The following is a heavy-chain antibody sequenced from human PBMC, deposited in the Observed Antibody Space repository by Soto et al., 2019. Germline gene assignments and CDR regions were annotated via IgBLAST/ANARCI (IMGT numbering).Heavy chain of an antibody. Sequence: PGESLKISCKGSGYSFTSYWIGWVRQMPGKGLEWMGIIYPGDSDTRYSPSFQGQVTISVDTSKNQFSLKLSSVTAADTAVYYCAILSLTYSYYYYGMDVWGQGTTVTVSS. CDR1: GYSFTSYW. V-gene: IGHV5-51*01. J-gene: IGHJ6*02. CDR2: IYPGDSDT. D-gene: IGHD2-15*01. CDR3: AILSLTYSYYYYGMDV.